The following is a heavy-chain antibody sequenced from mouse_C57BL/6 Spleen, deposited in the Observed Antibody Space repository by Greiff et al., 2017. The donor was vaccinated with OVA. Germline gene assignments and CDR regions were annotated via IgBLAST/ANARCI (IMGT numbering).Heavy chain of an antibody. Sequence: VKLQESGAELAKPGASVKLSCKASGYTFTSYWMHWVKQRPGQGLEWIGYINPSSGYTKSNQQFKDNATLTADKSSSTAYMQLSRLTYEDSAVYYCARSLLCYDYDRYFDVWGTGTTVTVSS. CDR3: ARSLLCYDYDRYFDV. J-gene: IGHJ1*03. D-gene: IGHD2-4*01. CDR2: INPSSGYT. CDR1: GYTFTSYW. V-gene: IGHV1-7*01.